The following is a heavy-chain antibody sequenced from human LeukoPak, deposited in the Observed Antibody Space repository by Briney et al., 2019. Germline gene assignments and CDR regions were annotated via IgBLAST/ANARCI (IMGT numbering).Heavy chain of an antibody. CDR3: AKDGSGYDSSGYYPLPDY. CDR2: IAYDGSNK. Sequence: GGSLRLSCTASGFTFGRYAMHWLRQAPGKGLEWVAVIAYDGSNKYSADSLKGQGRFTISRDNSKNTLFLEMNSLRPEDTAVYYCAKDGSGYDSSGYYPLPDYWGQGTLVTVSS. CDR1: GFTFGRYA. V-gene: IGHV3-30*04. J-gene: IGHJ4*02. D-gene: IGHD3-22*01.